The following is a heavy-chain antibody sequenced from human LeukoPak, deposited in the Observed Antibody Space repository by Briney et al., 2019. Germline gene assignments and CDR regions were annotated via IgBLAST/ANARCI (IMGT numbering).Heavy chain of an antibody. V-gene: IGHV3-7*01. CDR2: IKQDGSEK. Sequence: GGSLRLSCAASGFTFSTYRMSWVRQAPGKGLEWVANIKQDGSEKHYVDSVKGRFTISRDNAKNSLYLQMSSLRAEDTAVYYCAELGITMIGGVWGKGTTVTISS. J-gene: IGHJ6*04. D-gene: IGHD3-10*02. CDR3: AELGITMIGGV. CDR1: GFTFSTYR.